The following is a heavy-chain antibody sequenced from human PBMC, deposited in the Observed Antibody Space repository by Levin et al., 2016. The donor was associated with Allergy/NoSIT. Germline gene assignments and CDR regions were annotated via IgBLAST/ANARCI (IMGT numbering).Heavy chain of an antibody. CDR3: ARSGSGFYYKGLDLQY. J-gene: IGHJ1*01. V-gene: IGHV1-2*06. Sequence: ASVKVSCKTSGYTFTTYYINWVRQAPGQGLEWVGRINPNTGDTEYAQKFLARVTMTRDATINTAYMELNSLRSDDTAVYFCARSGSGFYYKGLDLQYWGQGTPVTVSS. CDR2: INPNTGDT. D-gene: IGHD3-10*01. CDR1: GYTFTTYY.